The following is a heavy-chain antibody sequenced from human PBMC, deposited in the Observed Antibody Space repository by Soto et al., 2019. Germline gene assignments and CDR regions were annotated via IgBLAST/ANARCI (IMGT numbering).Heavy chain of an antibody. J-gene: IGHJ4*02. D-gene: IGHD3-22*01. V-gene: IGHV3-9*01. Sequence: EVQLVESGGGLGQPGRSLRLSCAASAFTFDDYAMHWVRQAPGKGLEWVSGLSWDSGSIGYAESVKGRFTISRDNAKHSLYQQMNSLRAEDTDLYYCAKDLSYHSSGSIEYWGQGTLVTVAS. CDR2: LSWDSGSI. CDR1: AFTFDDYA. CDR3: AKDLSYHSSGSIEY.